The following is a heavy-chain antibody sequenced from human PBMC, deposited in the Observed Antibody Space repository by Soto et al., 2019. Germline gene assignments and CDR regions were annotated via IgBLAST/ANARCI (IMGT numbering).Heavy chain of an antibody. D-gene: IGHD6-19*01. CDR3: ASLGPDYRSGWYLRWFDP. J-gene: IGHJ5*02. CDR2: IYYSGST. Sequence: QVQLQESGPGLVKPSQTLSLTCTVSGGSISSGGYYWSWIRQHPGKGLEWIGYIYYSGSTYYNPSLKSRVTISGDTAKNQFSLKLSSVTAADTAVYYCASLGPDYRSGWYLRWFDPWGQGTLVTVSS. V-gene: IGHV4-31*03. CDR1: GGSISSGGYY.